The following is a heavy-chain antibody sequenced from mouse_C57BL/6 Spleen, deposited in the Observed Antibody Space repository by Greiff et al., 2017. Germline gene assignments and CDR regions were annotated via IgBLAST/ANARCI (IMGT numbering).Heavy chain of an antibody. CDR3: ARLNYDGYYEGGY. CDR2: IHPNSGST. D-gene: IGHD2-3*01. V-gene: IGHV1-64*01. Sequence: VQLQQPGAELVKPGASVKLSCKASGYTFTSYWMHWVKQRPGQGLEWIGMIHPNSGSTNYNEKFKSKATLTVDKSSSTAYMQLSSLTSEDSAVYYCARLNYDGYYEGGYWGQGTTLTVSS. J-gene: IGHJ2*01. CDR1: GYTFTSYW.